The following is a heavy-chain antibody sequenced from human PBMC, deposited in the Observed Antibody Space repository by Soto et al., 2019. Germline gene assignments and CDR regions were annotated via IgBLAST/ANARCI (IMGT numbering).Heavy chain of an antibody. D-gene: IGHD6-19*01. V-gene: IGHV1-2*02. J-gene: IGHJ5*02. CDR1: GYTFTGYY. CDR3: ANSSGSYASTWFDP. CDR2: INPNSGGT. Sequence: GASVKVSCKASGYTFTGYYMHWVRQAPGQGLEWMGWINPNSGGTNYAQKFQGRVTMTRDTSISTAYMELSGLKPDDTAVYFCANSSGSYASTWFDPWGQGTLVTVSS.